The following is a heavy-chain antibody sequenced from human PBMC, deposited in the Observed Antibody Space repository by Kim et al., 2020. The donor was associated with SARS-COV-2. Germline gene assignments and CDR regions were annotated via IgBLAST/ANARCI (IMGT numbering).Heavy chain of an antibody. CDR3: ARCRGSSWFRGCFDY. J-gene: IGHJ4*02. Sequence: PPLKRRITISVETAKNQYSLKLSSVNAADTAVYYCARCRGSSWFRGCFDYWGQGTLVTVSS. D-gene: IGHD6-13*01. V-gene: IGHV4-34*01.